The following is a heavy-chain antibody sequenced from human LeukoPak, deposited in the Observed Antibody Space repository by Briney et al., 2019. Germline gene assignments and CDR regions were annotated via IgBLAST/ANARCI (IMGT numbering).Heavy chain of an antibody. CDR1: GGSVSSGSYY. J-gene: IGHJ6*02. V-gene: IGHV4-61*01. Sequence: PSETLSLTCTVSGGSVSSGSYYWRWIRQPPGKGLEWIGYIYYSGSTNYNPSLKSRVTISVDTSKNQFSLKLSSVTAADTAVYYCARGTDCSSTSCYTHWPYYYYYGMDVWGQGTTVTVSS. CDR3: ARGTDCSSTSCYTHWPYYYYYGMDV. D-gene: IGHD2-2*02. CDR2: IYYSGST.